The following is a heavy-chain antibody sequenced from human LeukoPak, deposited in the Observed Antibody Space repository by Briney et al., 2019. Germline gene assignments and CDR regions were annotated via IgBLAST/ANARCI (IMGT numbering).Heavy chain of an antibody. CDR1: GGSFSGYY. Sequence: SETLSLTCAVYGGSFSGYYWSWIRQPPGKGLEWIGEINHSGSTNYNPSLKSRVTISVDTSKNQFSLKLGSVTAADTAVYYCARGSYYYYYDSSGYEGTGFDYWGQGTLVTVSS. CDR3: ARGSYYYYYDSSGYEGTGFDY. V-gene: IGHV4-34*01. CDR2: INHSGST. D-gene: IGHD3-22*01. J-gene: IGHJ4*02.